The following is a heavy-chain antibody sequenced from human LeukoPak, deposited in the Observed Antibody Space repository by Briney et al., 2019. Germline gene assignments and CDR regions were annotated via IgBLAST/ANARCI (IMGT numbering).Heavy chain of an antibody. CDR2: ISGSGGTT. J-gene: IGHJ3*02. V-gene: IGHV3-23*01. CDR3: ARDASILWFGELPDAFDI. CDR1: GFTVSSTY. Sequence: GGSLRLSCAASGFTVSSTYMSWVRQAPGKGLEWVSGISGSGGTTYYADSVKGRYTISRDNSKNTLYLQMNSLRAEDTAVYYCARDASILWFGELPDAFDIWGQGTMVTVSS. D-gene: IGHD3-10*01.